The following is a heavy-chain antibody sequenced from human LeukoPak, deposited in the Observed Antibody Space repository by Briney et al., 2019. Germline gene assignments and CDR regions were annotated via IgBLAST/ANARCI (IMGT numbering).Heavy chain of an antibody. CDR2: ISAYNGNT. Sequence: AASVKVSCKASGYTFTNYGISWVRQAPGQGLEWMGWISAYNGNTNYAQKLQGRVTMTTDTSTSTAYMELRSLRSDDTAVYYCASGRGSSWSTIFDYWGQGTLVTVSS. CDR3: ASGRGSSWSTIFDY. CDR1: GYTFTNYG. V-gene: IGHV1-18*01. J-gene: IGHJ4*02. D-gene: IGHD6-13*01.